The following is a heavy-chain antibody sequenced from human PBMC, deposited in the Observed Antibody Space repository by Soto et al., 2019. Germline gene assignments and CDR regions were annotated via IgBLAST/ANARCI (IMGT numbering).Heavy chain of an antibody. D-gene: IGHD3-22*01. CDR3: ASGDYYQLGY. V-gene: IGHV4-59*01. J-gene: IGHJ4*02. CDR2: IYYSGST. Sequence: QVQLQESGPGLVKPSETLSLTCTVSGGSISSYYWSWIRQPPGKGLEWIGYIYYSGSTNYNPSLKSRVTISVDTSKNQFSLKLSSVTAADTAGYYCASGDYYQLGYWGQGTLVTVSS. CDR1: GGSISSYY.